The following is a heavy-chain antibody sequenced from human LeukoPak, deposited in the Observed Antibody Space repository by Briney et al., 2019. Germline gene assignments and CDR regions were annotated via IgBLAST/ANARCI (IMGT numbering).Heavy chain of an antibody. D-gene: IGHD3-10*01. CDR2: IKSKTDGGAI. CDR1: GFTFSNTL. Sequence: GGSLRLSCAASGFTFSNTLMSWVRQAPGKGLEWVGRIKSKTDGGAIEYAAPVQGRFIISRDDSKNTLYLQMNSLKTGDTAVYYCTTYEGVYWGQGTLVTVSA. V-gene: IGHV3-15*01. J-gene: IGHJ4*02. CDR3: TTYEGVY.